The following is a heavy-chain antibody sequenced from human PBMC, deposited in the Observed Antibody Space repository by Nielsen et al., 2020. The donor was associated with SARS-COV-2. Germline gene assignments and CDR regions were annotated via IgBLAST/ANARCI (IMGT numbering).Heavy chain of an antibody. V-gene: IGHV1-18*04. D-gene: IGHD2-2*02. J-gene: IGHJ5*02. CDR1: GYTFTSYG. CDR3: AREYCSSTSCYNGWFDP. Sequence: ASVKFSCKASGYTFTSYGISWVRQAPVQGLEWMGWISAYNGNTNYAQKLQGRVTMTTDTSTSTAYMELRSLRSDDTAVYYCAREYCSSTSCYNGWFDPWGQGTLVTVSS. CDR2: ISAYNGNT.